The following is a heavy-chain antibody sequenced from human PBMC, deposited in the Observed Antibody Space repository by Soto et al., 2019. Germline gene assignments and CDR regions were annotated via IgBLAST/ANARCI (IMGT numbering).Heavy chain of an antibody. D-gene: IGHD3-10*01. J-gene: IGHJ6*02. CDR3: AREQQISLLWFGELHYGMDV. Sequence: PSETLSLTCTVSGGSISSGGYYWGWIRQHPGKGLEWIGYIYYSGSTYYNPSLKSRVTISVDTSKNQFSLKLSSVTAADTAVYYCAREQQISLLWFGELHYGMDVWGQGTTVTVSS. V-gene: IGHV4-31*03. CDR1: GGSISSGGYY. CDR2: IYYSGST.